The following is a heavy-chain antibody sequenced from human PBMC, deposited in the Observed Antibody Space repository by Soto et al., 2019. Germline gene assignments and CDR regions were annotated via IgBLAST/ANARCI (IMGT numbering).Heavy chain of an antibody. Sequence: QVQLVQSGAEVKKPGSSVKVSCKASGGTFSSYTISWVRQAPGQGLEWMGRIIPILGIANYAQKFQGRVTFTADXXTXTXXMELSGLRSEDTAVYYRASDPGYGSGGSCYYGMDVWGQGTTVTVSS. J-gene: IGHJ6*02. CDR3: ASDPGYGSGGSCYYGMDV. V-gene: IGHV1-69*02. CDR2: IIPILGIA. D-gene: IGHD2-15*01. CDR1: GGTFSSYT.